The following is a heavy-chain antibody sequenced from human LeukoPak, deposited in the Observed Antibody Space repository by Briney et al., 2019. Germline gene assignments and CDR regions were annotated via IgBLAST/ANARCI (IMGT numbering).Heavy chain of an antibody. CDR2: INPNSGGT. D-gene: IGHD3-16*01. CDR1: GYTFTGYY. CDR3: AREFSARGYYFDY. J-gene: IGHJ4*02. V-gene: IGHV1-2*04. Sequence: GASVKVSCKASGYTFTGYYMHWVRQAPGQGLEWMGWINPNSGGTNYAQKFQGWVTMTRDTSISTAYMELSRLRSDDTAVYYCAREFSARGYYFDYWGQGTLVTVSS.